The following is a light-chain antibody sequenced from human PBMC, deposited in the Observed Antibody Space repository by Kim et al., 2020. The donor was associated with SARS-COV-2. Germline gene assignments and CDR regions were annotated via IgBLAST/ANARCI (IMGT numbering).Light chain of an antibody. V-gene: IGLV1-47*01. CDR1: SSNIGSNY. CDR2: RNN. Sequence: QAVVTQPPSASGTPGQRVTISCSGSSSNIGSNYVYWYQQFPGTAPKVRIYRNNQRPSGVPDRFSGSKSGTSASLAISGLRSEDEADYYCAAWDDSLSGYLFGTGTKVTVL. CDR3: AAWDDSLSGYL. J-gene: IGLJ1*01.